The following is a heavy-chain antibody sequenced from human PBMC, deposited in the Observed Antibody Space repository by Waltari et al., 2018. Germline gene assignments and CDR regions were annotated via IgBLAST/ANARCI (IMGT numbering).Heavy chain of an antibody. CDR2: ISYDGSNK. CDR3: ARDSYGDFKWYFDL. CDR1: GFTFSSYA. D-gene: IGHD4-17*01. V-gene: IGHV3-30-3*01. Sequence: QVQLVESGGGVVQPGRSLRLSCAASGFTFSSYAMHWVRQAPGKGLEWVAVISYDGSNKYYADSVKGRFTISRDNSKNTLYLQMNSLRAEDTAVYDCARDSYGDFKWYFDLWGRGTLVTVSS. J-gene: IGHJ2*01.